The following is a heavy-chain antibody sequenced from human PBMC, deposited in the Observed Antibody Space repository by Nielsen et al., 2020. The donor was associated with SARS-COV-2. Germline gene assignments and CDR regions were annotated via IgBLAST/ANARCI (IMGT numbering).Heavy chain of an antibody. V-gene: IGHV1-3*04. CDR1: GYTFTTNA. J-gene: IGHJ4*02. CDR3: AREAGRGTLSGTERYVDF. Sequence: ASVKVSCKSSGYTFTTNAIHWVRQAPGQWLEWMGWINTGNGNTKYSQRSQGRVTFTRDTSASTAHMELASLNSEDTAIYYCAREAGRGTLSGTERYVDFWGQGTLVTVSS. D-gene: IGHD1/OR15-1a*01. CDR2: INTGNGNT.